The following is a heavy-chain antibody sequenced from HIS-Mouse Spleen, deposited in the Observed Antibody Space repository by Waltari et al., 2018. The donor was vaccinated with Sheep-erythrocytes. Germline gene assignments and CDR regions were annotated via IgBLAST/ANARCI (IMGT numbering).Heavy chain of an antibody. CDR3: AREPPYSSSWYFDY. CDR2: ISSSGSTI. Sequence: QVQLVESGGGLVKPGGSLRLSCAASGFTFSDYYMSLIRQAPGKGKQWVSYISSSGSTIYYADSVKGRFTISRDNAKNSLYLQMNSLRAEDTAVYYCAREPPYSSSWYFDYWGQGTLVTVSS. J-gene: IGHJ4*02. V-gene: IGHV3-11*01. CDR1: GFTFSDYY. D-gene: IGHD6-13*01.